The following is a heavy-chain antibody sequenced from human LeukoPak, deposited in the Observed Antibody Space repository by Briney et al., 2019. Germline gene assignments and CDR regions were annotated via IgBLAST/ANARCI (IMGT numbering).Heavy chain of an antibody. J-gene: IGHJ4*02. Sequence: PGGSLRLSCAASGFSVSSDYMSWVRQAPGMGLEWASVIYSGDTTYYADSVKGRFTISTDNSENMLYLEMSTLRAEDTAVYYCAREWGGSYFRYWGQGTLVTVSS. CDR2: IYSGDTT. CDR3: AREWGGSYFRY. V-gene: IGHV3-53*01. D-gene: IGHD1-26*01. CDR1: GFSVSSDY.